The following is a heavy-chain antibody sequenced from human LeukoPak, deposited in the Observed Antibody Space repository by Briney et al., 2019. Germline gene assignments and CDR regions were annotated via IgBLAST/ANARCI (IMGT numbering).Heavy chain of an antibody. CDR2: ISPSSSYA. J-gene: IGHJ2*01. D-gene: IGHD7-27*01. Sequence: GGSLRLSCAASRFTFSDYYMSWIRQAPGQGLEWVSYISPSSSYANYADSVRGRFTISRDNAKNSLYLQMNSLRAEDTAVYYCTRDLDMNGENWYFDLWGRGTLVTVSS. CDR3: TRDLDMNGENWYFDL. V-gene: IGHV3-11*05. CDR1: RFTFSDYY.